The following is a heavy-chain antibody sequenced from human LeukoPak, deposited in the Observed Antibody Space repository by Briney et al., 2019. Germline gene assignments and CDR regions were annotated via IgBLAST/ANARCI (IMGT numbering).Heavy chain of an antibody. V-gene: IGHV3-30-3*01. CDR1: AFTFSSYA. CDR3: ARDKRYCTNGVCQDYYYGMDV. CDR2: ISYDGSNK. J-gene: IGHJ6*02. Sequence: GRSLRLSCAASAFTFSSYAMHWVRQAPGKGLEWVAVISYDGSNKYYADSVKGRFTISGDNSKNTLYLQMNSLRAEDTAVYYCARDKRYCTNGVCQDYYYGMDVWGQGTTVTVSS. D-gene: IGHD2-8*01.